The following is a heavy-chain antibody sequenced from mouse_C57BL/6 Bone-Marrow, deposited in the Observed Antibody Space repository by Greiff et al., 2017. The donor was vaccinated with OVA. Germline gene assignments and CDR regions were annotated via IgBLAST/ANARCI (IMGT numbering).Heavy chain of an antibody. V-gene: IGHV5-4*01. CDR2: ISDGGSYT. D-gene: IGHD2-5*01. CDR3: ARETGYSNYFDY. Sequence: EVKVEESGGGLVKPGGSLKLSCAASGFTFSSYAMSWVRQTPEKRLEWVATISDGGSYTYYPDNVKGRFTISRDNAKNNLYLQMSHLKSEDTAMYYCARETGYSNYFDYWGQGTTLTVSS. J-gene: IGHJ2*01. CDR1: GFTFSSYA.